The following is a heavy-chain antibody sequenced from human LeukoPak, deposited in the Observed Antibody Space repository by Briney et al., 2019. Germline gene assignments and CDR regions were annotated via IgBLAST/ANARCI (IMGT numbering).Heavy chain of an antibody. J-gene: IGHJ4*02. CDR2: ISGSGGST. V-gene: IGHV3-23*01. Sequence: GGSLRLSCAASGFTFSSYAMSWVRQAPGKGLEWVSAISGSGGSTYYADSVKGRFTISRDNSKNTLYLQMNSLRAEDTAVYYCARDLTPTTSFDYWGQGTLVTVSS. D-gene: IGHD4-17*01. CDR1: GFTFSSYA. CDR3: ARDLTPTTSFDY.